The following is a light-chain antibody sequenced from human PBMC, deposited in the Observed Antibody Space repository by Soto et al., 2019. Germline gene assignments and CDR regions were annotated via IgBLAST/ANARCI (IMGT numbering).Light chain of an antibody. CDR3: PQTYRYPLT. CDR2: AAS. Sequence: DIQMTQSPSSVSASVGDRVTITCRASQGISSWLAWYQQKPGTAPNLLISAASSLQSGVPSRFSGSGSWTAFTLILAKLHPEDLTTYYRPQTYRYPLTFGGGTKVEI. J-gene: IGKJ4*01. CDR1: QGISSW. V-gene: IGKV1-12*01.